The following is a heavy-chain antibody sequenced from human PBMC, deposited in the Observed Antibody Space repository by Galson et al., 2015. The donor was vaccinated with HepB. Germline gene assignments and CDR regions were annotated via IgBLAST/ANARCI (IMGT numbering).Heavy chain of an antibody. V-gene: IGHV3-7*03. CDR3: ASHTIVPATLDY. Sequence: SLRLSCAASGFTFSSYWMSWVRQAPGKGLEWVANIKQDGNEKYYVDSVRGRFTISRDNAKNSLYLQMNSLRAEDAALYYCASHTIVPATLDYWGQGTPVTVSS. J-gene: IGHJ4*02. CDR2: IKQDGNEK. CDR1: GFTFSSYW. D-gene: IGHD2-2*01.